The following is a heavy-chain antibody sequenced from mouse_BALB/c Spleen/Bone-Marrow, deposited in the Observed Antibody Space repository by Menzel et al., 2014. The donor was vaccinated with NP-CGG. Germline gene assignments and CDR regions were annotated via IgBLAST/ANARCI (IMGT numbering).Heavy chain of an antibody. Sequence: VKLVESGPGRVAPSQSLSIPCTVSGFSLTSYGVHWVRQPPGKGLEWLGVIWAGGSTNYNSALMSRLSISKDNSKSQVFLKMNSLQTDDTAMYYCARVSSTMITTVFAYWGQGTLVTVSA. CDR1: GFSLTSYG. CDR3: ARVSSTMITTVFAY. D-gene: IGHD2-4*01. CDR2: IWAGGST. V-gene: IGHV2-9*02. J-gene: IGHJ3*01.